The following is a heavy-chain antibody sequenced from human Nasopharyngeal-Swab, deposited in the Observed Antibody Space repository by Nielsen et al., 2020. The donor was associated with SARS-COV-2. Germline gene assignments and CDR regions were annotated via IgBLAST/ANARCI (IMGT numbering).Heavy chain of an antibody. CDR3: ARDPIPAGGSDGFDI. D-gene: IGHD1-26*01. V-gene: IGHV3-7*01. CDR1: GFPFNIYW. J-gene: IGHJ3*02. CDR2: IKQDGSEE. Sequence: GESLKISCAASGFPFNIYWMSWVRQAPGKGLEWVTNIKQDGSEEYYVNSVKGRFTISRDNAKNSLYLQMNSLRAEDTAVYYCARDPIPAGGSDGFDIWGQGTMVTVSS.